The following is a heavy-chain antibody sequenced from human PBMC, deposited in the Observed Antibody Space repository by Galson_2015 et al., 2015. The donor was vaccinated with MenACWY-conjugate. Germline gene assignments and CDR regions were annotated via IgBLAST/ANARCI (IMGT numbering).Heavy chain of an antibody. CDR1: GFTFTTYW. V-gene: IGHV3-74*01. Sequence: SLRLSCAASGFTFTTYWMHWVRHVPGKGLVWVSRINSDGSSTNYADSVKGRFTISRDNAKNTLYLQMNSLRAEDTAVYYCARTGGSPPHGFDYWGQGTLVTVSS. J-gene: IGHJ4*02. CDR3: ARTGGSPPHGFDY. D-gene: IGHD1-26*01. CDR2: INSDGSST.